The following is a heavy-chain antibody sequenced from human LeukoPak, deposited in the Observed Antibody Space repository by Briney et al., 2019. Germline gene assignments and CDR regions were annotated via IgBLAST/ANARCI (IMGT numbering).Heavy chain of an antibody. V-gene: IGHV4-59*08. Sequence: SETLSLTCTVSGGSISSYYWSWIRQPPGKGLEWIGYIYYSGSTDYNPSLKSRVTISVDTSKNQFSLKLSSVTAADTAVYYCAILMTYGDYLIDYWGQGTLVTVSS. CDR2: IYYSGST. D-gene: IGHD4-17*01. J-gene: IGHJ4*02. CDR3: AILMTYGDYLIDY. CDR1: GGSISSYY.